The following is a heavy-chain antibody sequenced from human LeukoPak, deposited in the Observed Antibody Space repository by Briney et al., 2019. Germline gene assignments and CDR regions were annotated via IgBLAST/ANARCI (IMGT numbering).Heavy chain of an antibody. CDR1: GGSISSYSYY. CDR3: ARGQRRFGY. Sequence: SETLSLTCTVSGGSISSYSYYWGWIRQPPGKGLEWIGSMYHNGSTYYNPSLKSRVTISVDTSKNQFSLRLSSVTATDTAVYYCARGQRRFGYWGQGTLVTVSS. V-gene: IGHV4-39*01. CDR2: MYHNGST. J-gene: IGHJ4*02. D-gene: IGHD5-24*01.